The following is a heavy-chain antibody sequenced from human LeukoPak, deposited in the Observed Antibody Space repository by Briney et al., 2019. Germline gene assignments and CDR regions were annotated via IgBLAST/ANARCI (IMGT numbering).Heavy chain of an antibody. CDR3: ASQEYCDWIYFDY. CDR2: VNPNSGGT. Sequence: ASVKVSCMASVYTFTGYYMHWVRQAPGQGLAWVGWVNPNSGGTNYAQKFQGRVTMTRDTSISTAYMELSRLRSDDTAVYYCASQEYCDWIYFDYWGQGTLVTVSS. D-gene: IGHD2/OR15-2a*01. J-gene: IGHJ4*02. CDR1: VYTFTGYY. V-gene: IGHV1-2*02.